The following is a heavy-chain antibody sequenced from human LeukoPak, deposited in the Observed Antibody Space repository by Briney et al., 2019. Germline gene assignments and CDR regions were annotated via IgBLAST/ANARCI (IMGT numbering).Heavy chain of an antibody. D-gene: IGHD3-10*01. J-gene: IGHJ4*02. CDR3: ANNDQYGSGSYKGDF. Sequence: HPGGSLRLSCAASGFTFSSYWMHWVRQAPGKGLVWVSRINSDGSSTSYADSVKGRFTISRDNAKDTLYLQMNSLRAEDTAVYYCANNDQYGSGSYKGDFWGQGTLVTVSS. CDR1: GFTFSSYW. CDR2: INSDGSST. V-gene: IGHV3-74*01.